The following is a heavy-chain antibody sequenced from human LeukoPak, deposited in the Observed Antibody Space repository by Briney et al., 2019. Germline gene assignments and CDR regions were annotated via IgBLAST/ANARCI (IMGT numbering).Heavy chain of an antibody. CDR1: GFTFSSYW. V-gene: IGHV3-15*01. J-gene: IGHJ4*02. Sequence: GGSLRLSCAASGFTFSSYWMNWVRQAPGKGLEWVGRIKSKTDGGTTDYAAPVKGRFTISRDDSKNTLYLQMNSLKTEDTAVYYCTTLYDYVWGSYRPTRYYFDYWGQGTLVTVSS. CDR3: TTLYDYVWGSYRPTRYYFDY. CDR2: IKSKTDGGTT. D-gene: IGHD3-16*02.